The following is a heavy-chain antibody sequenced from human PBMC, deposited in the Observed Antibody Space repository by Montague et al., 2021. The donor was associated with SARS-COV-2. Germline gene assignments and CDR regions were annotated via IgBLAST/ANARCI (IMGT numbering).Heavy chain of an antibody. CDR1: GGSISSFY. CDR3: ARHYSATLPAVY. D-gene: IGHD2-15*01. V-gene: IGHV4-59*08. Sequence: SETLSLTCTVSGGSISSFYWSWFRQPPGKGLEWIGYMSDSWSTNNNPSLTIRVTMSVDTSKNQFSLKVNSVTAADTAVYYCARHYSATLPAVYWGQGTLVTVSS. J-gene: IGHJ4*02. CDR2: MSDSWST.